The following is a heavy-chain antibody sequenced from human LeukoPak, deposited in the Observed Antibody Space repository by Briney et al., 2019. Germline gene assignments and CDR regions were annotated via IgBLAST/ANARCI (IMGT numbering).Heavy chain of an antibody. Sequence: QAGGSLRLSCTASGFTFSSYWMHWVRQAPWKGLVWVSRINSDGSSTTYADSVKGRFTISRDNAKNSLYLQMNSLRAEDTAVYYCARDYYGSGSYRGRYHAFDIWGQGTMVTVSS. D-gene: IGHD3-10*01. J-gene: IGHJ3*02. CDR2: INSDGSST. CDR3: ARDYYGSGSYRGRYHAFDI. V-gene: IGHV3-74*01. CDR1: GFTFSSYW.